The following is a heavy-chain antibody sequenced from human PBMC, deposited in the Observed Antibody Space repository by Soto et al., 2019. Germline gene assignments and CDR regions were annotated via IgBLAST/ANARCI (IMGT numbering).Heavy chain of an antibody. J-gene: IGHJ4*02. CDR2: IVPNVGTV. CDR3: ARRDTSGFLRYFDN. V-gene: IGHV1-69*06. Sequence: QMQLVQSGAEVKKPGSSVKFSCKASGGTLSSFINYPINWVRQAPGQGLEWMGGIVPNVGTVNDAQTFQGRVTITADKSTGTAYMEVSSLRSEDTALYYCARRDTSGFLRYFDNWGQGALVTVSS. CDR1: GGTLSSFINYP. D-gene: IGHD3-3*01.